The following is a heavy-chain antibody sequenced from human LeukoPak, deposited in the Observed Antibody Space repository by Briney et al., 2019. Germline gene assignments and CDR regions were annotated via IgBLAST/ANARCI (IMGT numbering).Heavy chain of an antibody. D-gene: IGHD4-17*01. J-gene: IGHJ4*02. CDR3: ARGRNGDYAD. CDR1: GGSFSGYY. V-gene: IGHV4-34*01. CDR2: INHSGST. Sequence: SVTLSLTCAVYGGSFSGYYWSWIRQPPGKGLEWIGEINHSGSTNYNPSLKSRVTISVDTSKNQFSLKLSSVTAADTAVYYCARGRNGDYADWGQGTLVIVSS.